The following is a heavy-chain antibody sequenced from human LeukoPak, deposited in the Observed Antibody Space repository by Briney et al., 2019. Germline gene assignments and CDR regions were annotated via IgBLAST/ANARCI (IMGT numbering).Heavy chain of an antibody. CDR1: GFTFDDYG. CDR2: INWNGGST. J-gene: IGHJ4*02. D-gene: IGHD6-13*01. CDR3: ARVAAAAGLYYFDY. V-gene: IGHV3-20*01. Sequence: GGSLRLSCAASGFTFDDYGMSGVRQAPGKGLEWVSGINWNGGSTGYADSVKGRFTISRDNAKNSLYLQMNSLRAEDTALYHCARVAAAAGLYYFDYWGQGTLVTVSS.